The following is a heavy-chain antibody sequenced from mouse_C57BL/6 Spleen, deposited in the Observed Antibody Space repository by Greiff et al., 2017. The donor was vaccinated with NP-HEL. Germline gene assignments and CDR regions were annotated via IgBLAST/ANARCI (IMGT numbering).Heavy chain of an antibody. J-gene: IGHJ2*01. CDR2: IDPSDSYT. D-gene: IGHD2-2*01. CDR1: GYTFTSYW. CDR3: ARGVTTTGRGFDY. V-gene: IGHV1-69*01. Sequence: VQLQQSGAELVMPGASVKLSCKASGYTFTSYWMHWVKQRPGQGLEWIGEIDPSDSYTNYNQKFKGKSTLTVDKSSSTAYMQLSSLTSEDSAVYYCARGVTTTGRGFDYWGQGTTLTVSS.